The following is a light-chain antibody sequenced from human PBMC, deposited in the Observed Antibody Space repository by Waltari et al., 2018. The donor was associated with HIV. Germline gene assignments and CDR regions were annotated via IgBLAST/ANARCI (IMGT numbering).Light chain of an antibody. CDR2: STN. CDR1: SSNIGSNS. V-gene: IGLV1-44*01. Sequence: QSVLTQPPSASGTPGQRVTISCSGGSSNIGSNSVHLYQQLPGTAPRLLLYSTNQRPSRVPDRVSGAKSGTSASLAISGLQSEDEADYYCATWDDTLKGVIFGGGTKLTVL. J-gene: IGLJ2*01. CDR3: ATWDDTLKGVI.